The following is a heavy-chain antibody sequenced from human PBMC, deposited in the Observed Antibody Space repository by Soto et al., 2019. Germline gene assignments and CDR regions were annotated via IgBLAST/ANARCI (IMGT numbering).Heavy chain of an antibody. D-gene: IGHD2-15*01. CDR1: GYTFTSYD. V-gene: IGHV1-8*01. Sequence: QVQLVQSGAEVKKPGASVKVSCKASGYTFTSYDINWVRQATGQGLEWMGWMNPNSGNTGYAQKFQGRVTMTRNTAIRTAYMERSSLRSEDTAVYYCARTPSGVVGAPRINWFDPWGQGTLVTVSS. J-gene: IGHJ5*02. CDR3: ARTPSGVVGAPRINWFDP. CDR2: MNPNSGNT.